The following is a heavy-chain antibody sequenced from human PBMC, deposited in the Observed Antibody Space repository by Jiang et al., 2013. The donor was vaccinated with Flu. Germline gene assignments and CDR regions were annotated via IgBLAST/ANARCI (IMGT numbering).Heavy chain of an antibody. CDR2: ITDSGGES. CDR3: AKPIVVGKSYFDC. CDR1: QFTFSSYA. Sequence: DVQLLESGGGLVQPGGSLRLSCTASQFTFSSYAMSWVRQAPGKGLEWVSAITDSGGESYHADSVKGRFTISRDNSKNTLYLQMNSLRAEDTAIYYCAKPIVVGKSYFDCWGQGSLVTVSS. J-gene: IGHJ4*02. D-gene: IGHD3-22*01. V-gene: IGHV3-23*01.